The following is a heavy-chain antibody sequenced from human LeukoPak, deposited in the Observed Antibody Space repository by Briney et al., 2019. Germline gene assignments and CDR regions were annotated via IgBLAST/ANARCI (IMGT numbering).Heavy chain of an antibody. CDR2: INHSVST. CDR1: GGSFSGHY. J-gene: IGHJ3*02. Sequence: SETLSLTCAGYGGSFSGHYWNWIRQRPGKGLEGSGEINHSVSTKHNPSLENRVTISVDPSKHQISLRLNSVTAADTAVYYCARPTYGPDGASDIWGQGTMVTVSS. V-gene: IGHV4-34*01. D-gene: IGHD3-10*01. CDR3: ARPTYGPDGASDI.